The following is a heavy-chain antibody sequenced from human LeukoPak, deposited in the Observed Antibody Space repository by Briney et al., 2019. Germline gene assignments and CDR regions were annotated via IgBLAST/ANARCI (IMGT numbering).Heavy chain of an antibody. CDR3: ARGAYSGYGSLNY. V-gene: IGHV3-23*01. J-gene: IGHJ4*02. D-gene: IGHD5-12*01. CDR1: GFTFSSYA. CDR2: ISGSGGST. Sequence: GGSLRLSCAASGFTFSSYAMSWVRQAPGKGLEWVSAISGSGGSTYYADSVKGRFTISRDNAKNSLYLQMNSLRAEDTAVYYCARGAYSGYGSLNYWGQGALVTVSS.